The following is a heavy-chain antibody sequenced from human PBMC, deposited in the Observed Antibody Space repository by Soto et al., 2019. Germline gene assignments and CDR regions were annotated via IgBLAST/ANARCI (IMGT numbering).Heavy chain of an antibody. D-gene: IGHD3-22*01. CDR2: IYPGDSDT. Sequence: GESLKISFQGSGYAFSSYWIAWVRQMPGKGLEWMGIIYPGDSDTRYSPSFQGQVTISVDKSITTAYLQWSSLKASDTAMYYCARDRDRHSSGLPSFDPWGQGILVTVSS. J-gene: IGHJ5*02. CDR3: ARDRDRHSSGLPSFDP. CDR1: GYAFSSYW. V-gene: IGHV5-51*01.